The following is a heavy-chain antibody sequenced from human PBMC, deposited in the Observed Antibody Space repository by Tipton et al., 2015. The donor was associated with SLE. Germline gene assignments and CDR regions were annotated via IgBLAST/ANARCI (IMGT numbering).Heavy chain of an antibody. CDR1: GGSVSSYY. Sequence: TLSLTCTVSGGSVSSYYWSWIRQPPREGLEWIGYIDYNGVSTEYSASLKSRVTISIDAPRNQFSLKLISVTAADTAVYYCAKISGLRRLDNNLNYYYHSMDVWGQGTTVTVSS. CDR3: AKISGLRRLDNNLNYYYHSMDV. J-gene: IGHJ6*02. D-gene: IGHD1-1*01. CDR2: IDYNGVST. V-gene: IGHV4-59*02.